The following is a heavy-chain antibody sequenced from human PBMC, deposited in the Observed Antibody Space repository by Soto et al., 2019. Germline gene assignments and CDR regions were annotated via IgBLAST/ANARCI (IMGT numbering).Heavy chain of an antibody. CDR1: GYTFTNNV. CDR3: VRDPIWTYTWNYARLNYLDP. J-gene: IGHJ5*02. D-gene: IGHD1-7*01. CDR2: IHTAKGNT. V-gene: IGHV1-3*04. Sequence: ASVKVSCKASGYTFTNNVIHWLRQAPGQTLEWMGWIHTAKGNTKYSQKFEARVTLTRDTAASTAYMELNSLRSDDTAVYYCVRDPIWTYTWNYARLNYLDPWGQGTLVTVSS.